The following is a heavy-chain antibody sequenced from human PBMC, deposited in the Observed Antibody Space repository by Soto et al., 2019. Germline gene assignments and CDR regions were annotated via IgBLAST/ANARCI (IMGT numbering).Heavy chain of an antibody. CDR1: GGTLNKHA. J-gene: IGHJ3*01. V-gene: IGHV1-69*01. CDR3: ARGGTSGWLKGAYDV. CDR2: IIPMIGIP. Sequence: QVQLVQSGAEVKKPGSSVKVSCKASGGTLNKHAITWVRRAPGQGLEWLGGIIPMIGIPNYPQKYQGRVTITSDASTNTSHMELHSLSSDDTGVYYCARGGTSGWLKGAYDVWGQGTMVTVSS. D-gene: IGHD6-13*01.